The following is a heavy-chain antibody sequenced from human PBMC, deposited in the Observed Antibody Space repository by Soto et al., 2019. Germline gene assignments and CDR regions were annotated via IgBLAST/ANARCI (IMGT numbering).Heavy chain of an antibody. Sequence: SETLSLTCAVYGGSFSGYYWSWIRQPPGKGLEWIGEINHSGSTNYNPSLKSRVTISVDTSKNQFSLKLSSVTAADTAVYYCARGRITIFGVIPDFDYWGQGTLVTVSS. V-gene: IGHV4-34*01. J-gene: IGHJ4*02. CDR2: INHSGST. CDR1: GGSFSGYY. CDR3: ARGRITIFGVIPDFDY. D-gene: IGHD3-3*01.